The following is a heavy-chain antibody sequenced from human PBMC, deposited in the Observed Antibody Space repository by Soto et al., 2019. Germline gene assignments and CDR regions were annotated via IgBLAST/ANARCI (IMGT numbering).Heavy chain of an antibody. CDR1: GGSIKSGDYY. CDR2: IYYSANT. V-gene: IGHV4-30-4*01. D-gene: IGHD2-21*02. CDR3: ARGPCGGDCYPPDS. Sequence: PSETLSLTCTVSGGSIKSGDYYRTWIRQPPGKGLEFIGYIYYSANTYYNPSLKSRVTISVDTSKNHLSLKLSSVTAADTAVYYCARGPCGGDCYPPDSWGQGTLVTVS. J-gene: IGHJ4*02.